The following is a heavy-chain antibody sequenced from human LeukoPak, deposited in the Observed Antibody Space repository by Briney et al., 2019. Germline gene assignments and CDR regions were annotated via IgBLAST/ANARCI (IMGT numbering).Heavy chain of an antibody. D-gene: IGHD3-9*01. CDR1: GFTFSSYS. CDR3: ARDSGRLTGTDAFDI. CDR2: IYSGGST. J-gene: IGHJ3*02. Sequence: GGSLRLSCAASGFTFSSYSMNWVRQAPGKGLEWVSVIYSGGSTYYADSVKGRFTISRDNSKNTLFLQMDSLRAEDSAVYYCARDSGRLTGTDAFDIWGQGTMVTVSS. V-gene: IGHV3-53*01.